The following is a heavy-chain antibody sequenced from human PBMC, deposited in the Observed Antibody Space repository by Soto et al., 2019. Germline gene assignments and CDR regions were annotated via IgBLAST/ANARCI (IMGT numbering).Heavy chain of an antibody. J-gene: IGHJ5*02. V-gene: IGHV3-33*01. CDR2: IWYDGSNK. CDR3: ARTSSGGSGSYLRIYRFDP. CDR1: GFTFSSYG. D-gene: IGHD3-10*01. Sequence: GGSLRLSCAASGFTFSSYGMHWVRQAPGKGLEWVAVIWYDGSNKYYADSVKGRFTISRDNSKNTLYLQMNSLRAEDTAVYYCARTSSGGSGSYLRIYRFDPWGQGTLVTVSS.